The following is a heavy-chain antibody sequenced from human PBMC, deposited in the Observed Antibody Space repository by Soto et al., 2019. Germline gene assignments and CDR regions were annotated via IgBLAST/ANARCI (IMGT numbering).Heavy chain of an antibody. D-gene: IGHD3-16*01. CDR3: ARGTLGMYRD. CDR1: GFSLSSSGVG. J-gene: IGHJ4*02. CDR2: VYWDDDK. Sequence: QITLKESGPTLVKPTQTLTLTCTFSGFSLSSSGVGVGWIRQPPEKALEWLALVYWDDDKRYSQSLKSRLTITKDTSKNQVVLTMTNMDPVDTATYYCARGTLGMYRDWGQGTLVTVSS. V-gene: IGHV2-5*02.